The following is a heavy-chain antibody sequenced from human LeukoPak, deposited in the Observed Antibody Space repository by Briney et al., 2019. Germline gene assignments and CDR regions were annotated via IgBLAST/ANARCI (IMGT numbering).Heavy chain of an antibody. Sequence: SETLSLTCTVSGGSISGYYWSWIRQPPGRGLEWIGYIYYSGSTNYNPSLKSRVTISVDTSKNQFSLSLSSVTAADTAVYYCARETDFWRTLDYWGQGTLVTVSS. J-gene: IGHJ4*02. CDR2: IYYSGST. V-gene: IGHV4-59*01. CDR3: ARETDFWRTLDY. CDR1: GGSISGYY. D-gene: IGHD3-3*01.